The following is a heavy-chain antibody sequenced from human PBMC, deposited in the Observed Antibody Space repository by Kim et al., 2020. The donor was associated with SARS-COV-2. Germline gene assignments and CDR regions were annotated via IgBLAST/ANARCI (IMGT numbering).Heavy chain of an antibody. CDR1: GFTFSSYA. V-gene: IGHV3-30*04. Sequence: GGSLRLSCAASGFTFSSYAMHWVRQAPGKGLEWVAVISYDGSNKYYADSVKGRFTISRDNSKNTLYLQMNSLRAEDTAVYYCARGYGDYDWYFDLWGRGT. D-gene: IGHD4-17*01. CDR3: ARGYGDYDWYFDL. CDR2: ISYDGSNK. J-gene: IGHJ2*01.